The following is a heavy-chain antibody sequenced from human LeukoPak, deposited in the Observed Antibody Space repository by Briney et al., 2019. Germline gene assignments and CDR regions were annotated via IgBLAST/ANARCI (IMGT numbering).Heavy chain of an antibody. Sequence: ASVKVSCKASGGTFSIYAISWVRQAPGQGLEWMGGIIPIFGTANYAQKFQGRVTITADESTSTAYMELSSLRSEDTAVYYCARGEQWLVLVWGQGTLVTVSS. CDR3: ARGEQWLVLV. V-gene: IGHV1-69*01. CDR1: GGTFSIYA. CDR2: IIPIFGTA. J-gene: IGHJ4*02. D-gene: IGHD6-19*01.